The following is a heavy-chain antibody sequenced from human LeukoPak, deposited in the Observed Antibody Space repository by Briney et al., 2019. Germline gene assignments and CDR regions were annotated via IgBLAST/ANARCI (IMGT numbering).Heavy chain of an antibody. Sequence: SETLSLTCAVYGGSFSGYYWSWIRQPPGKGLEWIGEINHSGSTNYNPSLKSRVTISADTSKNQFSLKLSSVTAADTAVYYCAARIGYFAGFDYWGQGTLVTVSS. CDR2: INHSGST. V-gene: IGHV4-34*01. CDR3: AARIGYFAGFDY. J-gene: IGHJ4*02. CDR1: GGSFSGYY. D-gene: IGHD2-21*01.